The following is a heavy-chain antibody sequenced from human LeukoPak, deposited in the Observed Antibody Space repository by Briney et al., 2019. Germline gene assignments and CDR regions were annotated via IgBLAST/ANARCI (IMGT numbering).Heavy chain of an antibody. D-gene: IGHD1-26*01. J-gene: IGHJ4*02. Sequence: SETLSLTCAVYGGSFSGYYWSWIRQPPGKGLEWIGEINHSGSTNYNPSLKSRVTISVDTSKNQFSLELSSVTAADTAVYYCARAKGSGSYRTTRAYYFDYWGQGTLVTVSS. CDR3: ARAKGSGSYRTTRAYYFDY. CDR1: GGSFSGYY. V-gene: IGHV4-34*01. CDR2: INHSGST.